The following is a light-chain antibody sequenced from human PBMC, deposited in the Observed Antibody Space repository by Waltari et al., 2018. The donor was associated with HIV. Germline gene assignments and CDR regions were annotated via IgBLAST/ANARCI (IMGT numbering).Light chain of an antibody. CDR1: QAISSK. Sequence: DTQLTQSPFFVSASVGDTVTITSRASQAISSKVGCYERRPTKAPKVRLYGASTLQAGVPSRFRGSRSGTEFTLTRTSVQPNDFATYCCEQIKTLPLTFGGGTRIDIK. J-gene: IGKJ4*01. CDR2: GAS. CDR3: EQIKTLPLT. V-gene: IGKV1-9*01.